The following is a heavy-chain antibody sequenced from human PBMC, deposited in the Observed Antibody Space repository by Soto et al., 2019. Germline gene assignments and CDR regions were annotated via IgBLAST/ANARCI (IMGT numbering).Heavy chain of an antibody. V-gene: IGHV4-39*07. CDR2: IHHSGST. Sequence: PSETLSLTCTVSGGSISSSSYYWGWIRQPPGKGLEWIGSIHHSGSTNYNPSLKSRVTISVDTSKNQFSLKLSSVTAADTAVYYCASSRITIFGVAKKVPFDYWGQGTLVTVSS. CDR1: GGSISSSSYY. J-gene: IGHJ4*02. D-gene: IGHD3-3*01. CDR3: ASSRITIFGVAKKVPFDY.